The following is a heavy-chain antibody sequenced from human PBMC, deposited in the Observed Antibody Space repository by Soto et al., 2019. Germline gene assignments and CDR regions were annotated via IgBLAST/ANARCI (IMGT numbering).Heavy chain of an antibody. J-gene: IGHJ4*02. CDR2: ISSNGGST. CDR1: GFTFSSYA. Sequence: EVQLVESGGGLVQPGGSLRLSCAASGFTFSSYAMHWVRQAPGKGLEYVSAISSNGGSTYYANSVKGRFTISRDNSKNTLYLQMGSLRAEDMAVYYCAREGYYSSTSCYSFDYWGQGTLVTVSS. D-gene: IGHD2-2*01. V-gene: IGHV3-64*01. CDR3: AREGYYSSTSCYSFDY.